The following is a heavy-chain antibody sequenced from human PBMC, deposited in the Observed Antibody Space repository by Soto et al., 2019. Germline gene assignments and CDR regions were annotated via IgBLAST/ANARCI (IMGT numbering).Heavy chain of an antibody. CDR3: ASGSGTTKFDY. Sequence: QVQLVQSGAEVKKPGASVKVSCEASGYTFTNYDMHWVRQAPGQGLEWMGIISPSGGSTSYAQKFQGRVTMTRDTSTSTVYMDLSSLRSEDTAVYYCASGSGTTKFDYWGHGTLVTVSS. CDR1: GYTFTNYD. J-gene: IGHJ4*01. D-gene: IGHD1-7*01. CDR2: ISPSGGST. V-gene: IGHV1-46*01.